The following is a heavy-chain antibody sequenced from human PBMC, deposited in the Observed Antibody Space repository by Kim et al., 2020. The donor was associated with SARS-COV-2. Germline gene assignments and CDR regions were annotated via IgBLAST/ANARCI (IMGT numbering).Heavy chain of an antibody. D-gene: IGHD2-15*01. CDR3: ARGGSGGSCYSCYYYGMDV. Sequence: SVKVSCKASGGTFSSYAISWVRQAPGQGLEWMGRIIPILGIANYAQKFQGRVTITADKSTSTAYMELSSLRSEDTAVYYCARGGSGGSCYSCYYYGMDVWGQGTTVTVSS. CDR1: GGTFSSYA. J-gene: IGHJ6*02. CDR2: IIPILGIA. V-gene: IGHV1-69*04.